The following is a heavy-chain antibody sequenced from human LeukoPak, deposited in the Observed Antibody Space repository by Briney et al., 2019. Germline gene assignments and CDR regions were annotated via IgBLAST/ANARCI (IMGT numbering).Heavy chain of an antibody. CDR2: ISGSGGST. V-gene: IGHV3-23*01. CDR3: AKRKVGATTGAYYFDY. Sequence: GGSLRLSCAASGFTFSSYAMSWVRQAPGKGLEWVSAISGSGGSTYYADSVKGRFTISRDTSKNTLYLQMNSLRAEDTAVYYCAKRKVGATTGAYYFDYWGQGTLVTVSS. J-gene: IGHJ4*02. D-gene: IGHD1-26*01. CDR1: GFTFSSYA.